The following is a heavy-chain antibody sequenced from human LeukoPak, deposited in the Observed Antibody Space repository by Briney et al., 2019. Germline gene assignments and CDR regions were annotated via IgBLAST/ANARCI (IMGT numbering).Heavy chain of an antibody. J-gene: IGHJ4*02. CDR2: INHSGST. V-gene: IGHV4-34*01. CDR3: ARVRSGWYGVYYFDY. CDR1: GGSFSGYY. D-gene: IGHD6-19*01. Sequence: PSETLSLTCAVYGGSFSGYYWSWIRQPPGKGLEGIGEINHSGSTNYHSSLKSRVSISVDTSKNQFSLKLSSMTAADTAVYDCARVRSGWYGVYYFDYWGRGTLVTVSS.